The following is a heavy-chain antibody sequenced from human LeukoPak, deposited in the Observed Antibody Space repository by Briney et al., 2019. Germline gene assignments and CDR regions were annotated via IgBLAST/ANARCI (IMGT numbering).Heavy chain of an antibody. J-gene: IGHJ4*02. Sequence: GGPLRLSCAASGFTFSSYAMHWVPQAPGKGLEWVASINQDGSAEYYVDSVRGRFTISRDNAKNSLYLQVNSLRVDDTAVYYCVRLFGGVTTFDYWGQGTLVTVSS. V-gene: IGHV3-7*01. CDR2: INQDGSAE. D-gene: IGHD4-17*01. CDR1: GFTFSSYA. CDR3: VRLFGGVTTFDY.